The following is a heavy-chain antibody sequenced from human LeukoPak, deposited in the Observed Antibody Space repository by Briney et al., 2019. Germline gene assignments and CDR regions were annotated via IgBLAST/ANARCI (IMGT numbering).Heavy chain of an antibody. D-gene: IGHD3-16*01. J-gene: IGHJ5*02. CDR1: GGSITGHY. CDR2: IHYTGST. Sequence: SETLSLTCTVSGGSITGHYWSWIRQPPGKGLEWIGYIHYTGSTNHNPSLNSRITMSVDTPNNQFSLRLTSVTATDTAVYYCARLHALGAEEFDPWGQGALVTVSS. CDR3: ARLHALGAEEFDP. V-gene: IGHV4-59*11.